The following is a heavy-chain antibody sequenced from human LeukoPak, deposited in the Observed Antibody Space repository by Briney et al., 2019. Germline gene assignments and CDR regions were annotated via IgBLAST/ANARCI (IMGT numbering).Heavy chain of an antibody. D-gene: IGHD3-22*01. V-gene: IGHV1-2*02. CDR2: INPNSGGT. J-gene: IGHJ4*02. CDR3: ARDGVIVVAPLDY. Sequence: ASVKVSCKASGYTFTGYYMHWVRQAPGQGLEWMGWINPNSGGTNYAQKFQGRVTMTRDTSISTAYMELSRLRSDDTAVYYCARDGVIVVAPLDYWGQGTLVTVSS. CDR1: GYTFTGYY.